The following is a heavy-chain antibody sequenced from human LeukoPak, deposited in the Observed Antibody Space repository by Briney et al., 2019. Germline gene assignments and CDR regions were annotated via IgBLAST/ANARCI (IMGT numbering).Heavy chain of an antibody. CDR1: GFTISSHD. CDR3: TRGSRRVQLPRSYDFDV. CDR2: FERGGDS. Sequence: GGSLRLSCTASGFTISSHDMNWVRQTTGKGLEWVAVFERGGDSHLTDSVKGRFTVSRDNAKISLSLQMNSLRAGDTALYYCTRGSRRVQLPRSYDFDVWGQGTVVTVSS. J-gene: IGHJ3*01. D-gene: IGHD1-1*01. V-gene: IGHV3-13*01.